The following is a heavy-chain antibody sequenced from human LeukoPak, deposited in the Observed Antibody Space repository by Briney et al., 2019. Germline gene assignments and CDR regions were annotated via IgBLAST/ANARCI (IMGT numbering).Heavy chain of an antibody. Sequence: GGSLRLSCAASGFVLSDYGMHWVRQAPGKGLEWVAFVRNDGSNEYYVGSVKGRFTISRGKSKNTLYLQMNSLRAEDTAVYSCAKESDSGYHSEGPKNWGLGTLVTVSS. CDR2: VRNDGSNE. J-gene: IGHJ4*02. CDR3: AKESDSGYHSEGPKN. D-gene: IGHD5-12*01. V-gene: IGHV3-30*02. CDR1: GFVLSDYG.